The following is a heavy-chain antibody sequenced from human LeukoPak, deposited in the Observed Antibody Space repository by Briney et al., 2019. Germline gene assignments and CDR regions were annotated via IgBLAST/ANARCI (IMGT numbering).Heavy chain of an antibody. CDR1: GGSISSSSYY. D-gene: IGHD2-15*01. CDR2: IYYSGST. V-gene: IGHV4-39*07. Sequence: SETLSLTCTVSGGSISSSSYYWGWIRQPPGKGLEWIGSIYYSGSTYYNPSLKSRVTISVDTSKNQFSLKLSSVTAADTAVYYCARDKAKGVVVNWFDPWGQGTLVTVSS. J-gene: IGHJ5*02. CDR3: ARDKAKGVVVNWFDP.